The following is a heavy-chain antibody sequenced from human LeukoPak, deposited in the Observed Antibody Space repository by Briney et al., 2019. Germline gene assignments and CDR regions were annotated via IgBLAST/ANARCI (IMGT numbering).Heavy chain of an antibody. CDR2: IYSAGAT. CDR1: GCSVSSNY. V-gene: IGHV3-53*01. Sequence: GGSLRLSCAASGCSVSSNYMSWVRQAPGGGLEWVSLIYSAGATFYSDSVKGRFTISRDSSKNTLYLQMNSLRTEDTAIYYCARDSNPFPTSFDFWGQGTLVTVSS. D-gene: IGHD2-8*01. CDR3: ARDSNPFPTSFDF. J-gene: IGHJ4*02.